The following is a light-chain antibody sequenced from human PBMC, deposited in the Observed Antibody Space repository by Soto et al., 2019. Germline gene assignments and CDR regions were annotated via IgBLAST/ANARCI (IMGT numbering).Light chain of an antibody. V-gene: IGKV1-5*01. J-gene: IGKJ3*01. Sequence: DIQMTQSPSTLSASVGDRVTITCRASQSISSWLAWYQQKPGKAPKLLIYDASSLESGVPSRFSGSVSGTEFTLTISSLQPDDFATYYCQQGTFGPGTKVDI. CDR3: QQGT. CDR1: QSISSW. CDR2: DAS.